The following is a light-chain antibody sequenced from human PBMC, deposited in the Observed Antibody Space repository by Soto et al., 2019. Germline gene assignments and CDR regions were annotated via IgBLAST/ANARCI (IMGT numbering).Light chain of an antibody. CDR2: DDN. CDR1: SSNIGGNS. CDR3: ASWDSSLSAYV. V-gene: IGLV1-51*01. Sequence: QSVLTQPPSVSAAPGQKVPISCSGSSSNIGGNSVSWYQQLPGTAPKLLIYDDNKRPSGIPDRFSGSKSGTSATLGITGFQSGDEADYYCASWDSSLSAYVFGTGPKVTVL. J-gene: IGLJ1*01.